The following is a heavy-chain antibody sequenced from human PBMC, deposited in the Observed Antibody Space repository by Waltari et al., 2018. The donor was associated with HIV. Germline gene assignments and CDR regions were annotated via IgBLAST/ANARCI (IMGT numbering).Heavy chain of an antibody. D-gene: IGHD3-10*01. Sequence: EVQLVESGGGVVRPGGSATLSCVASGFNLCVYGMSWVRQAPGKGLEWVFGINWNGGSTGYADSVKGRFSIPRDNAKNSLYLQMNSLRAEDTALYYCARDYGSGSYYNYWGQGTLVTVSS. V-gene: IGHV3-20*04. CDR3: ARDYGSGSYYNY. CDR2: INWNGGST. CDR1: GFNLCVYG. J-gene: IGHJ4*02.